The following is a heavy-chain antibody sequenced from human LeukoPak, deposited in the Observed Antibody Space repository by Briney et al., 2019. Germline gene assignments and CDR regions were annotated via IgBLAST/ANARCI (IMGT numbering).Heavy chain of an antibody. J-gene: IGHJ4*02. CDR2: ISSESTNI. D-gene: IGHD2-21*02. V-gene: IGHV3-21*01. CDR1: GFNFNIYG. Sequence: GGSLRLSCAASGFNFNIYGMNWVRQAPGKGLEWVSSISSESTNIYYTDSVKGRFTIARVNAKNSLYLQMNSLIPEDTAVYYCSRDGSGSGDVWGQGTLVTVSS. CDR3: SRDGSGSGDV.